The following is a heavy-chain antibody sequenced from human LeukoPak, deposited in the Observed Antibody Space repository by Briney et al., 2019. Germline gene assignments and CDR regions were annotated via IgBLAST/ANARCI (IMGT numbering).Heavy chain of an antibody. J-gene: IGHJ4*02. CDR1: GGTFSSYA. D-gene: IGHD6-13*01. CDR3: ARDRAGAAAGYFDY. CDR2: IIPIFGTA. V-gene: IGHV1-69*01. Sequence: SVKVSCKASGGTFSSYAISWVRQAPGQGLEWMGGIIPIFGTANYAQKFQGRVTITADESTSTAYMELSSLRSEDTAVYYCARDRAGAAAGYFDYWGQGTQVTVSS.